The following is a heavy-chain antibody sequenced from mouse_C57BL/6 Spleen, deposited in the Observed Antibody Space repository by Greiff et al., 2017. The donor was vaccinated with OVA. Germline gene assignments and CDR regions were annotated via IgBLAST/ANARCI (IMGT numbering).Heavy chain of an antibody. Sequence: QVQLKQPGAELVKPGASVKLSCKASGYTFTSYWMQWVKQRPGQGLEWIGEIDPSDSYTNYNQKFKGKATLTVDTSSSTAYMQLSSLTSEDSAVYYCAITFYAMDYWGQGTSVTVSS. J-gene: IGHJ4*01. V-gene: IGHV1-50*01. CDR2: IDPSDSYT. CDR3: AITFYAMDY. D-gene: IGHD1-3*01. CDR1: GYTFTSYW.